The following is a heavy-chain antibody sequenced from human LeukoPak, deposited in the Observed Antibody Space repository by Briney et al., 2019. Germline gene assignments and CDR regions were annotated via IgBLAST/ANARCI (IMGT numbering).Heavy chain of an antibody. CDR1: GGSISSHY. J-gene: IGHJ4*02. V-gene: IGHV4-59*08. D-gene: IGHD4-17*01. CDR3: ARDDYGDYFDY. Sequence: SETLSLSCTVSGGSISSHYWSWIRQPPGKGLEWIGYISYSGSTTYNPSLKSRVNISVDTSKNQFSLKLSSVTAADTAVYYCARDDYGDYFDYWGQGTLVSVSS. CDR2: ISYSGST.